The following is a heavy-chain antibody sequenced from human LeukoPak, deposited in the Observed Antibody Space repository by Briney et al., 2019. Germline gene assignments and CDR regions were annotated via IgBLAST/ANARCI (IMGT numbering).Heavy chain of an antibody. CDR1: TFTFSSYW. Sequence: QSGGSLRLSCEASTFTFSSYWMSWVRQAPGKGLQWIANIRQDGNAKYYVDSVKGRFTISRDNAKKSVYLQMNSLRADDTAVYYCARDGYGDSTGAFGGQGTMVTVSS. D-gene: IGHD4-17*01. V-gene: IGHV3-7*01. CDR2: IRQDGNAK. J-gene: IGHJ3*01. CDR3: ARDGYGDSTGAF.